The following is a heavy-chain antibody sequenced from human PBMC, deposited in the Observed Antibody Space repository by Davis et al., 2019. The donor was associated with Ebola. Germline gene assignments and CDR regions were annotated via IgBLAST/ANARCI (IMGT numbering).Heavy chain of an antibody. CDR1: GFTFSRYW. V-gene: IGHV3-74*01. D-gene: IGHD2-2*01. CDR2: INRDGSST. Sequence: GESLKISCAASGFTFSRYWMHWVRQAPGKGLVWVAHINRDGSSTGYADSVKGRFTISRDNAKNTLYLQMNSLRAEDTAVYYCVYQLLSVDCYWGQGTLVTVSS. CDR3: VYQLLSVDCY. J-gene: IGHJ4*02.